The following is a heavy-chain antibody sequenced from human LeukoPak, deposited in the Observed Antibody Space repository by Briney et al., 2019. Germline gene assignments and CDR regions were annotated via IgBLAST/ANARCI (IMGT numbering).Heavy chain of an antibody. D-gene: IGHD3-3*01. V-gene: IGHV3-30-3*01. CDR1: GFTFSSYA. J-gene: IGHJ4*02. CDR2: ISYDGSNK. Sequence: PGGSLRLSCAASGFTFSSYAMHWVRQAPGKGLEWVAVISYDGSNKYYADSVKGRFTISRDNSKNTLYLQMNSLRAEDTAVYYCAKDRVWSGYYNFVYWGQGTLVTVSS. CDR3: AKDRVWSGYYNFVY.